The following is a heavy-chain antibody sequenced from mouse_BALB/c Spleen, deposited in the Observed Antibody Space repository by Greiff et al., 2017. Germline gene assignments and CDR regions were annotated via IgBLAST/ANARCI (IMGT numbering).Heavy chain of an antibody. CDR2: IYPGNVNT. D-gene: IGHD2-2*01. CDR1: GYTFTSYY. J-gene: IGHJ4*01. CDR3: ARAGYYYAMDY. V-gene: IGHV1S56*01. Sequence: VKLQQSGPELVKPGASVRISCKASGYTFTSYYIHWVKQRPGQGLEWIGWIYPGNVNTKYNEKLKGKATLTADKSSSTAYMQLSSLTSEDSAVYFCARAGYYYAMDYWGQGTSVTVSS.